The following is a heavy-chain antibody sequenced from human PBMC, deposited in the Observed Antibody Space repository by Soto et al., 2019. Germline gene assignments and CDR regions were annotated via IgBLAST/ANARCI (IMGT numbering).Heavy chain of an antibody. J-gene: IGHJ6*02. D-gene: IGHD2-15*01. V-gene: IGHV1-69*13. CDR1: GGTFSSYA. Sequence: SVKVSCKASGGTFSSYAISWVRQAPGQGLEWMGGIIPIFGTANYAQKFQGRVTITADESTSTAYMELSSLRSEDTAVYYCARDSLRYCSGGSCYSDYYYGMDVWGQGTTVTVSS. CDR2: IIPIFGTA. CDR3: ARDSLRYCSGGSCYSDYYYGMDV.